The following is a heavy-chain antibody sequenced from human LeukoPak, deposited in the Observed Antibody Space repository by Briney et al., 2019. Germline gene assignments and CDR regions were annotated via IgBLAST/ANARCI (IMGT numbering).Heavy chain of an antibody. V-gene: IGHV3-33*08. J-gene: IGHJ4*02. CDR3: ARDQALYFSYGDY. Sequence: PGGSLRLSCAASGFTFSSYGMHWVRQAPGKGLEWLAAIFYDGSNKYYADTVKGRFTISRDNSKNTLYLQVNSLRAEDTAVYYCARDQALYFSYGDYWGQGTLVTVSS. CDR1: GFTFSSYG. CDR2: IFYDGSNK. D-gene: IGHD2/OR15-2a*01.